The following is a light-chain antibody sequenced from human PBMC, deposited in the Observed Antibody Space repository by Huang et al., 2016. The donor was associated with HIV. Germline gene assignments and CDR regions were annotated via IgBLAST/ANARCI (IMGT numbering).Light chain of an antibody. CDR1: QSVSNNY. CDR2: GAS. Sequence: LVLTQSPGTLSLSPGESTTLSCRASQSVSNNYLAWYQKKPGQGPRLLIYGASSRATGIPDRFSGSGSGMFFTLTITRLEPEDFAVYYCQQYVTSPTFGQGTKLEIK. V-gene: IGKV3-20*01. CDR3: QQYVTSPT. J-gene: IGKJ2*01.